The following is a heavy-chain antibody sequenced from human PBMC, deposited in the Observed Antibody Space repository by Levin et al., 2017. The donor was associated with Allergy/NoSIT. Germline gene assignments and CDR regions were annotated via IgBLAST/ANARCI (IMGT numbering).Heavy chain of an antibody. J-gene: IGHJ5*01. Sequence: GESLKISCAASGFTFSNYWMGWVRQAPGKGLEWVANIKEDGSEKYYVDSVKGRFTISRDFAKNSVYLQMNSLRAEDTSVYYCARVRSDHSYWFDSWGQGTLVTVSS. D-gene: IGHD3-16*02. V-gene: IGHV3-7*01. CDR2: IKEDGSEK. CDR3: ARVRSDHSYWFDS. CDR1: GFTFSNYW.